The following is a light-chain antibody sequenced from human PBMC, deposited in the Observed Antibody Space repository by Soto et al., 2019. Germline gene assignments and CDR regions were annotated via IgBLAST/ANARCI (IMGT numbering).Light chain of an antibody. J-gene: IGKJ1*01. CDR2: DAS. V-gene: IGKV3-20*01. CDR3: QQYGRSPPSWT. CDR1: QSVSSSY. Sequence: EIVLTQSPGTLSLSPGERATLSCRASQSVSSSYLAWYQQKPGQPPRLLIFDASTRATGIPDRFSGSGSGTEFTLTISSLEPEDFAVYCCQQYGRSPPSWTFGQGTKVEIK.